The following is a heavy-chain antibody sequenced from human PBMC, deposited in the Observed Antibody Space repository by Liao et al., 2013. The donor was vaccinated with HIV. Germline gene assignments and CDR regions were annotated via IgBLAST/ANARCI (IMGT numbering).Heavy chain of an antibody. CDR2: IYYTGST. CDR1: GGSISGFY. D-gene: IGHD3-3*01. CDR3: ARAYTIFGVKAHWYFDL. V-gene: IGHV4-59*01. Sequence: QVQLQESGPGLVKSSETLSLTCTVSGGSISGFYWTWIRQSPRRGLEWIGYIYYTGSTNYNPSFNSRITISVDTSNNQISLKLKSVTAADTATYYCARAYTIFGVKAHWYFDLWGRGTLVAVSS. J-gene: IGHJ2*01.